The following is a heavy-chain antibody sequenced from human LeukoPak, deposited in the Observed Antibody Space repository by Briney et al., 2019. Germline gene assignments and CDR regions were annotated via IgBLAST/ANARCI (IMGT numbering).Heavy chain of an antibody. J-gene: IGHJ4*02. CDR2: ISSSSSYI. V-gene: IGHV3-21*01. CDR1: GFTFSSYS. CDR3: AKDDTGSQYYFDY. Sequence: GGSLRLSCAASGFTFSSYSMNWVRQAPGKGLEWVSSISSSSSYIYYADSVKGRFTISRDNAKNSLYLQMNSLRAEDTAVYYCAKDDTGSQYYFDYWGQGTLVTVSS. D-gene: IGHD3-10*01.